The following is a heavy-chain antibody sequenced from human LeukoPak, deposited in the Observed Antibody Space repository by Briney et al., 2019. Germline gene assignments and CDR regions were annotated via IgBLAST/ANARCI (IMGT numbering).Heavy chain of an antibody. Sequence: KPGGSLRLSCAASGFTFRSYTISWVRQAPGKGLEWVASITSSSTFIYYADSLKGRFTISRDNAQNSLYLQMNSLRAEDTAVYYCARGQAAANILYYFDYWGQGTLVTVSS. CDR1: GFTFRSYT. J-gene: IGHJ4*02. CDR3: ARGQAAANILYYFDY. D-gene: IGHD6-13*01. V-gene: IGHV3-21*01. CDR2: ITSSSTFI.